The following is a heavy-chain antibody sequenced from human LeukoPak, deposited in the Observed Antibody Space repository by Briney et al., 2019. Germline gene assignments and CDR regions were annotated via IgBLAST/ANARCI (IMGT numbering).Heavy chain of an antibody. CDR1: GGSISSGSYY. CDR3: AREYCSSTSCYFDY. CDR2: IYTSGST. Sequence: SETLSLTCTVSGGSISSGSYYWSWIRQPAGKGLEWIGRIYTSGSTNYNPSLKSRVTISVDTSKNQFSLKLNSVTAADTAVYYCAREYCSSTSCYFDYWGQGTLVTVSS. J-gene: IGHJ4*02. V-gene: IGHV4-61*02. D-gene: IGHD2-2*01.